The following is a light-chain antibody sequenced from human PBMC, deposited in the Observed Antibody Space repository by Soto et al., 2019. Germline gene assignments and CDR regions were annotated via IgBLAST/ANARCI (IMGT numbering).Light chain of an antibody. V-gene: IGKV1D-12*01. CDR1: QDVGRW. CDR3: QHAKSFPVT. J-gene: IGKJ5*01. CDR2: AAS. Sequence: DIQMTQSPSALSASVGDTVTSTCRSSQDVGRWLSWYQQKPGKAPKILIFAASSLQSGVPSRFSGSGSGTDFTLTITSLQSEDFATYYCQHAKSFPVTFGQGTRLEIK.